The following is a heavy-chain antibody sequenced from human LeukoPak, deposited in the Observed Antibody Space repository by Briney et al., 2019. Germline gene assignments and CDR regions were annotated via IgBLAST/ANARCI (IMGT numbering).Heavy chain of an antibody. Sequence: GGSLRLSCAASGFTFSSYSMNWVRQAPGKGLEWVPSISSSSSYIYYADSVKGRFTISRDNAKNSLYLQMNSLRAEDTAVYYCARDRDYDYVWGSSPMDVWGQGTTVTVSS. J-gene: IGHJ6*02. CDR1: GFTFSSYS. CDR3: ARDRDYDYVWGSSPMDV. CDR2: ISSSSSYI. D-gene: IGHD3-16*01. V-gene: IGHV3-21*01.